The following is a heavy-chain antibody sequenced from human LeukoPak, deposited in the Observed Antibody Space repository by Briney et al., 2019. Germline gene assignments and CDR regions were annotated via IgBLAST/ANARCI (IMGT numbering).Heavy chain of an antibody. CDR2: INPNSGDT. Sequence: ASVKVSCKASGYSFTGYYMHWVRQAPGQGLEWMGWINPNSGDTNYAQKFQGRVAMTRDTSISTAYMDLSRLRFDDTAVYYCARGFNVPNSWGQGTMVTVSS. J-gene: IGHJ3*01. CDR1: GYSFTGYY. V-gene: IGHV1-2*02. CDR3: ARGFNVPNS. D-gene: IGHD3-10*01.